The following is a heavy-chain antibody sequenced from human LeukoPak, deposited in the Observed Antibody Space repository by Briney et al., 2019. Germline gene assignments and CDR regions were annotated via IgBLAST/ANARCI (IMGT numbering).Heavy chain of an antibody. CDR2: ISYDGSNK. D-gene: IGHD3-22*01. J-gene: IGHJ4*02. Sequence: GGSLRLSCAASGFTFSSYGMHWVRQAPGKVLEWVAVISYDGSNKYYADSVKGRFTISRDNSKNTLYLQMNSLRAEDTAVYYCAKSSSGYYLDYWGQGTLVTVSS. CDR3: AKSSSGYYLDY. CDR1: GFTFSSYG. V-gene: IGHV3-30*18.